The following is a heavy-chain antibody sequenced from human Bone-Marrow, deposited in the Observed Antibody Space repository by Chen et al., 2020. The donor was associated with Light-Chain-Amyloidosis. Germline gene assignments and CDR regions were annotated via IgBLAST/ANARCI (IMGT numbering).Heavy chain of an antibody. CDR2: IYYSGST. D-gene: IGHD2-15*01. V-gene: IGHV4-30-4*01. CDR1: GGSISSGDYY. J-gene: IGHJ5*02. CDR3: ARDRPGYCSGGSCYSGWFDP. Sequence: QVQLQESGPGLVKPSQTLSLTCTVSGGSISSGDYYWSWIRQPPGKGLEWIGYIYYSGSTSSNPSLKSRVTISVDTSKNQFSLKLSSVTAADTAVYYCARDRPGYCSGGSCYSGWFDPWGQGTLVTVSS.